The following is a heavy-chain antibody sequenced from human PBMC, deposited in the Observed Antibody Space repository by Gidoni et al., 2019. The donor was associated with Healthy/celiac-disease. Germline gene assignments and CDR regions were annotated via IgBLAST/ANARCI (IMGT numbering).Heavy chain of an antibody. CDR1: GGTFSSYA. J-gene: IGHJ4*02. CDR3: ARVLNYGENIDY. CDR2: IIPICSTT. D-gene: IGHD4-17*01. V-gene: IGHV1-69*06. Sequence: QVQLAQSGAEVKKPGSSVKASCKASGGTFSSYAISWVRQAPGRGLGWMGGIIPICSTTNYAQKFQGRVTITTDKTTSTAYMELSSLRSEDTAVYYCARVLNYGENIDYWGQGTLVTVSS.